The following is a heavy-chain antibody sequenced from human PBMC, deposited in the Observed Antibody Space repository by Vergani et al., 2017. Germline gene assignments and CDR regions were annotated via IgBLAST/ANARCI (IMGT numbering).Heavy chain of an antibody. D-gene: IGHD3-3*01. CDR3: ARXRPANDFWSGYYLYYFDY. Sequence: QLQLQESGPGLVKPSETLSLTCTVSGGSINSSSYYWGWIRQPPGKGLEWIGSIYYSGSTYYNPSLKSRVTISVDTSKNQFSLKLSSVTAADTAVYYCARXRPANDFWSGYYLYYFDYWGQGTLVTVSS. V-gene: IGHV4-39*01. J-gene: IGHJ4*02. CDR2: IYYSGST. CDR1: GGSINSSSYY.